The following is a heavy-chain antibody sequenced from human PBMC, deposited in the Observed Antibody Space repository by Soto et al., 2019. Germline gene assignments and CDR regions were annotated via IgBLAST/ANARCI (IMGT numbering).Heavy chain of an antibody. D-gene: IGHD3-22*01. J-gene: IGHJ5*02. CDR1: GYSIRSGDY. V-gene: IGHV4-38-2*01. CDR2: IYQSGST. Sequence: KPSETLSLTCAVSGYSIRSGDYWGWIRQPPGKGLELIGYIYQSGSTYYNPSLKSRVTISLDTSKKQFSLRLSSVTAADTAVYSYAKYDSSGWFQPWGQGTLVTVS. CDR3: AKYDSSGWFQP.